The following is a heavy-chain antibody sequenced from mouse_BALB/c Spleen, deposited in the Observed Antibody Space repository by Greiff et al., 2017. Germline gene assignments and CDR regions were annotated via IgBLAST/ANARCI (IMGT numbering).Heavy chain of an antibody. CDR1: GFSLTSYG. CDR3: ARDRGYFDV. Sequence: QVQLKESGPGLVAPSQSLSITCTVSGFSLTSYGVHWVRQPPGKGLEWLGVIWAGGSTNYNSALMSRLSISKDNSKSQVFLKMSSLQTDDTAMYYCARDRGYFDVWGAGTTVTVSS. V-gene: IGHV2-9*02. J-gene: IGHJ1*01. CDR2: IWAGGST.